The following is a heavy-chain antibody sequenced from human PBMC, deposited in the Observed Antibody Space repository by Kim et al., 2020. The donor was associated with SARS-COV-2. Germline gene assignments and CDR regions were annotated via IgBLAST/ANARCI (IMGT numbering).Heavy chain of an antibody. CDR1: GFSFDLYS. J-gene: IGHJ4*02. CDR2: ISASTQYI. V-gene: IGHV3-21*01. Sequence: LSLTCAASGFSFDLYSMSWVRQAPGKGLEWVSTISASTQYIYYRDSVKGRFTISRDNAKNSLFLQMNSLRAEDTAVYYCARDPYYDTSGFSDNWGQGTLVTVSA. CDR3: ARDPYYDTSGFSDN. D-gene: IGHD3-22*01.